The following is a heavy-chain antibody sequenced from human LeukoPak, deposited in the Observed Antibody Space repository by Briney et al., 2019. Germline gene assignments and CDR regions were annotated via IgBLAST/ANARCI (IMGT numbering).Heavy chain of an antibody. CDR1: GFAFSSYW. J-gene: IGHJ4*02. V-gene: IGHV3-7*01. D-gene: IGHD6-19*01. Sequence: GGSLRLSCAASGFAFSSYWMSWVRQAPGKGLEWVANIKEDGSDKYYVDSVKGRFTISRDNAKNSLYLQMNSLRAEDTAVYYCARGSGWYGAPYWGQGTLVTVSS. CDR2: IKEDGSDK. CDR3: ARGSGWYGAPY.